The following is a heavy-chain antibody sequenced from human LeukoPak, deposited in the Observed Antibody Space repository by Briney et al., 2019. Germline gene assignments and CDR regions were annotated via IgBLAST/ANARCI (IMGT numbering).Heavy chain of an antibody. Sequence: GGSLRLSCAASGFTFSSYGMSWVSQAPGKGLEWVSAISGSGGSTYYADSVKGRFTISRDNSKNTLYLQMNSLRAEDTAVYYCAKDSGQWLAWLDYWGQGTLVTVSS. CDR2: ISGSGGST. J-gene: IGHJ4*02. D-gene: IGHD6-19*01. CDR3: AKDSGQWLAWLDY. CDR1: GFTFSSYG. V-gene: IGHV3-23*01.